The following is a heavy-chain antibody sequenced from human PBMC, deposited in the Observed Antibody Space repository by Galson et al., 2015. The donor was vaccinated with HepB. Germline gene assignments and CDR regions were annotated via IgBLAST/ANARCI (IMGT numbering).Heavy chain of an antibody. Sequence: SLRLSCAASGFSFSSYAMHWVRQAPGKGLEWVAVISYDGSNKYYADSVKGRFTISRDNSKTTLYLQMNSLRAEDTAVYFCATDPSRPDCTGGSCYHGDYWGQGTLVTVSS. CDR1: GFSFSSYA. CDR3: ATDPSRPDCTGGSCYHGDY. D-gene: IGHD2-15*01. CDR2: ISYDGSNK. J-gene: IGHJ4*02. V-gene: IGHV3-30-3*01.